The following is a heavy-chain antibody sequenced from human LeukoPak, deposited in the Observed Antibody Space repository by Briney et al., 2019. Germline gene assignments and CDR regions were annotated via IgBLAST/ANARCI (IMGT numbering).Heavy chain of an antibody. J-gene: IGHJ5*02. CDR2: INTNTGNP. Sequence: GASAKVSCKASGYPFIKYPMNWVRQAPGQGLEWMGWINTNTGNPMYAQGFTGRFVFSLDTSVSTAYLQISSLKAEDTAVYYCARDGELDPWGQGTLVTVSS. CDR1: GYPFIKYP. CDR3: ARDGELDP. V-gene: IGHV7-4-1*02. D-gene: IGHD7-27*01.